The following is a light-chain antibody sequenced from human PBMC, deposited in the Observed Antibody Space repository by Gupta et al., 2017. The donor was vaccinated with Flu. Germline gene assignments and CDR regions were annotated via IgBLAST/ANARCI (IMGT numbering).Light chain of an antibody. V-gene: IGLV3-21*02. CDR1: NIGRRS. Sequence: SYVPTQPPAVSVAPGQTARIACGGNNIGRRSVYWYRQKAGQAPMMVIYDDYARPSGIPERFSGSNSGNMATLTIRGVEAGDEADYFCQVWDGGSDQYVFGAGTKVTVL. CDR2: DDY. CDR3: QVWDGGSDQYV. J-gene: IGLJ1*01.